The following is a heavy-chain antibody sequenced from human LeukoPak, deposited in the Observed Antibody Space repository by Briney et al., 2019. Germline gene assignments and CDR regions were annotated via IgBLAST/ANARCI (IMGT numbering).Heavy chain of an antibody. CDR3: ARGDVDTALVMEY. J-gene: IGHJ4*02. V-gene: IGHV1-2*02. CDR2: INPNSGGT. D-gene: IGHD5-18*01. Sequence: ASVKVSCKASGYTFTGYYIHWVRQAPGQGLEWMGWINPNSGGTNSAQKFQGRVTMTRDTSISTAYMELNNLTSDDTAMYYCARGDVDTALVMEYWGQGTLVTVSS. CDR1: GYTFTGYY.